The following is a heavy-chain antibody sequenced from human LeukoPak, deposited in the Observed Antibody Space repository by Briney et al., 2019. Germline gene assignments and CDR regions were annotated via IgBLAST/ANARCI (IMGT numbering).Heavy chain of an antibody. Sequence: GGSLRLSCAASGFTFDDYAMHWVRQAPGKGLEWVSLISGDGGSTYYADSVKGRFTISRDNSKNSLYLQMNSLRTEDTALYYCAKDPRYYYDSSGLSNYYYGMDVWGQGTTVTVSS. J-gene: IGHJ6*02. CDR2: ISGDGGST. CDR3: AKDPRYYYDSSGLSNYYYGMDV. CDR1: GFTFDDYA. D-gene: IGHD3-22*01. V-gene: IGHV3-43*02.